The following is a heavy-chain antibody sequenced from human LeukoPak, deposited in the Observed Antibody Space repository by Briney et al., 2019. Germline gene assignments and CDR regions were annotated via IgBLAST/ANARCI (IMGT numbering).Heavy chain of an antibody. D-gene: IGHD1-26*01. V-gene: IGHV4-39*07. Sequence: PSETLSLTCTVSGGSISSSSYYWGWIRQPPGKGLEWIGSIYYSGSTYYNPSLKSRVTISVDTSKNQFSLKLSSVTAADTGVYYCARDVGASNFDSWGQGVQVTVSS. J-gene: IGHJ4*02. CDR1: GGSISSSSYY. CDR3: ARDVGASNFDS. CDR2: IYYSGST.